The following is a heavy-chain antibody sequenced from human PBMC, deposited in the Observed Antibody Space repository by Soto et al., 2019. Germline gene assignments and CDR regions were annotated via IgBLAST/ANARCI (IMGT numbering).Heavy chain of an antibody. D-gene: IGHD6-13*01. CDR3: ARDAPGAAPY. CDR1: GDSMSSGDYY. J-gene: IGHJ4*02. Sequence: QVQLQESGPGLVKPSQTLSLTCTVSGDSMSSGDYYWNWIRQHPEKGLEWIGYTNYRGTTFYNPSLKSRIAISADTSKNQFSLRLTSVTAADTAMYFCARDAPGAAPYWGQGTLVTVSS. CDR2: TNYRGTT. V-gene: IGHV4-31*03.